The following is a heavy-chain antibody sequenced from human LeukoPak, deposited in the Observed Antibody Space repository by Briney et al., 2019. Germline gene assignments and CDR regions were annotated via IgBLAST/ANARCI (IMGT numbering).Heavy chain of an antibody. Sequence: PGGSLRLPCAASGFTFSDYYMSWIRQAPGKGLEWVSYISSSGSTIYYADSVKGRFTISRDNAKNSLYLQMNSLRAEDTAVYYCARETDYYDSSGYPNDAFGIWGQGTMVTVSS. V-gene: IGHV3-11*04. D-gene: IGHD3-22*01. CDR1: GFTFSDYY. CDR3: ARETDYYDSSGYPNDAFGI. CDR2: ISSSGSTI. J-gene: IGHJ3*02.